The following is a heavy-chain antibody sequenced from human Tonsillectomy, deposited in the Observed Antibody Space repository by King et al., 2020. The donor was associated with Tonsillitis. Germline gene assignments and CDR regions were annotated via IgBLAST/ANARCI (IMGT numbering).Heavy chain of an antibody. J-gene: IGHJ6*03. Sequence: VQLVESGGGVVQPGRSLRLSCAASGFTFSSYAMHWVRQAPGKGLEWGAVISYDGNNKYYADSVKGRFTISRDNSKNTLYLQMNRLRAEDTAVYYCARDSVPPYYYYYYMDVWGKGTTVTVSS. D-gene: IGHD6-19*01. CDR2: ISYDGNNK. CDR3: ARDSVPPYYYYYYMDV. CDR1: GFTFSSYA. V-gene: IGHV3-30-3*01.